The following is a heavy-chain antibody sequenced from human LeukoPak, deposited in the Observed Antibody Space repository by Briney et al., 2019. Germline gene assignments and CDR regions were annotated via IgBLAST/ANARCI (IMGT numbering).Heavy chain of an antibody. D-gene: IGHD6-19*01. CDR3: ARGGIAVAGRYYYYGMDV. V-gene: IGHV6-1*01. CDR2: TYYRSKWYN. Sequence: SQTFSLTCAISGDSVSSNSAAWNWIRQSPSRGLEWLGRTYYRSKWYNDYAVSVKSRITINPDTSKNQFSLQLNSVTPEDTAVYYCARGGIAVAGRYYYYGMDVWGQGTTVTVSS. J-gene: IGHJ6*02. CDR1: GDSVSSNSAA.